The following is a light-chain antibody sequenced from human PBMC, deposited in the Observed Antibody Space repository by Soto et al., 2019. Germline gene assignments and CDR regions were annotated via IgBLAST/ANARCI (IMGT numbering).Light chain of an antibody. V-gene: IGKV3-15*01. Sequence: EIVMTQSPATLSVSPGERATLSCRASQSVSSNLAWYQQKPGQAPRLLIYGASTRATGIPDRFSGSGSGTEFTLTISSLQLEDYAVYYCQQYNNWPPKFTFGPGTKVDIK. CDR1: QSVSSN. CDR2: GAS. J-gene: IGKJ3*01. CDR3: QQYNNWPPKFT.